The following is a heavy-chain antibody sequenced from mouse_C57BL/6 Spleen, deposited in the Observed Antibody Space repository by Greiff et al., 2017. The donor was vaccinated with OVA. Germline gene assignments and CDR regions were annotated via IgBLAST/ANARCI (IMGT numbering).Heavy chain of an antibody. D-gene: IGHD2-5*01. CDR1: GFSLTSYG. V-gene: IGHV2-2*01. CDR2: IWSGGST. J-gene: IGHJ4*01. CDR3: ARHPYYSNYGYAMDY. Sequence: VKLQESGPGLVQPSQSLSITCTVSGFSLTSYGVHWVRPSPGKGLEWLGVIWSGGSTDYNAAFISRLSISKDNSKSQVFFKMNSLQADDTAIYYCARHPYYSNYGYAMDYWGQGTSVTVSS.